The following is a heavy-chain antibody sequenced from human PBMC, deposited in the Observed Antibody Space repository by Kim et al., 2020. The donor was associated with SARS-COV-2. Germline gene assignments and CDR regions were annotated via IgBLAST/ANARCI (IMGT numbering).Heavy chain of an antibody. Sequence: SETLSLTCAVYGGSFSGYYLSWIRQPPGKGLEWIGEINHSGSTNYNPSLKSRVTISVDTSKNQFSLKLSSVTAADTAVYYCARKGGVRWYFDYWGQGTLVTVSS. J-gene: IGHJ4*02. CDR2: INHSGST. D-gene: IGHD3-16*01. CDR1: GGSFSGYY. CDR3: ARKGGVRWYFDY. V-gene: IGHV4-34*01.